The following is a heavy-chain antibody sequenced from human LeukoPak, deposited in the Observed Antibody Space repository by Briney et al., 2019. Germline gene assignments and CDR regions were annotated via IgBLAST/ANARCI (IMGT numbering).Heavy chain of an antibody. CDR3: ARDRALREFDY. D-gene: IGHD5/OR15-5a*01. CDR2: IWYDGSNK. Sequence: GRSLRLSCAASGFPFSSYGMHWVRQAPGKGLEWVAVIWYDGSNKYYADSVKGRFTISRDSSKNTLYLQMNSLRAEDTAVYYCARDRALREFDYWGQGTLVTVSS. CDR1: GFPFSSYG. J-gene: IGHJ4*02. V-gene: IGHV3-33*08.